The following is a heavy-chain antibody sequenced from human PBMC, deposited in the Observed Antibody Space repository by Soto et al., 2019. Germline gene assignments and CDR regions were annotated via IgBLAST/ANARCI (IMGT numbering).Heavy chain of an antibody. D-gene: IGHD2-21*02. CDR3: ARDRHCGGDCYSSWFDP. Sequence: QVQLVQSGAEVKKPGASVKVSCKASGYTFTSYGISWVRQAPGQGLEWMGWISAYNGNTNYAQKLQGRVTMTTDTSTSTAYMELRSLRSDDTAVYYCARDRHCGGDCYSSWFDPWGQGTLVTVSS. J-gene: IGHJ5*02. V-gene: IGHV1-18*01. CDR1: GYTFTSYG. CDR2: ISAYNGNT.